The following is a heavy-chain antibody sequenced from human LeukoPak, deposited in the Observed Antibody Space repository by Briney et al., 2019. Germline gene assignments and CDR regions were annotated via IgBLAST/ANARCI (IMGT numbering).Heavy chain of an antibody. D-gene: IGHD3-3*01. CDR1: GFTFSSYS. CDR2: ISSSSSYI. V-gene: IGHV3-21*01. Sequence: GGSLRLSCAASGFTFSSYSMNWVRQAPGKALEWVSSISSSSSYIYYADSVKGRFTISRDNAKNSLYLQMNSLRAEDTAVYYCARGGMVTIFGVADYWGQGTLVTVSS. CDR3: ARGGMVTIFGVADY. J-gene: IGHJ4*02.